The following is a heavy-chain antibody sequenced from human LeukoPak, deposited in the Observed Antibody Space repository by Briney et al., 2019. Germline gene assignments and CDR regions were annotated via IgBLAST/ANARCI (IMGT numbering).Heavy chain of an antibody. CDR3: TRRSGREESRSAGGYYYYYMDV. Sequence: GGSLRLSCAASGFTFSGSAMHWVRQASGKGLEWVGRIRSKANSYATAYAASVKGRFTISRDDSKNTAYLQMNSLKTEDTAVYYCTRRSGREESRSAGGYYYYYMDVWGKGTTVTVSS. D-gene: IGHD6-6*01. CDR1: GFTFSGSA. J-gene: IGHJ6*03. CDR2: IRSKANSYAT. V-gene: IGHV3-73*01.